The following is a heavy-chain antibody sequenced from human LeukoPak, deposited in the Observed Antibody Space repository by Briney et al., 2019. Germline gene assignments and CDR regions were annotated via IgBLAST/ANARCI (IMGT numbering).Heavy chain of an antibody. J-gene: IGHJ4*02. V-gene: IGHV3-66*04. CDR1: GFTFSSYA. CDR3: ARHQNFDYFDY. Sequence: HPGGSLRLSCAASGFTFSSYAMSWVRQAPGKGLEWVSVIYSGGSTYYADSVKGRFTISRDNSKNTLYLQMNSLRAEDTAVYYCARHQNFDYFDYWGQGTLATVSS. CDR2: IYSGGST.